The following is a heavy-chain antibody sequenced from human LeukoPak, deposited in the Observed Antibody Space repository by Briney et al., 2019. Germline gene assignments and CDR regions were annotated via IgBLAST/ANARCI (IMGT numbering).Heavy chain of an antibody. CDR2: IRSKAYGGTT. CDR3: TREVGWFGELLGNWFDP. CDR1: GFTFGDYA. V-gene: IGHV3-49*04. Sequence: PGGTLRLFCAASGFTFGDYAMSWVRQAPGKGLEGGGFIRSKAYGGTTEYAASVKGRFSISRDDSKSIAYLQMNSLKTEDTAVYYCTREVGWFGELLGNWFDPWGQGTLVTVSS. J-gene: IGHJ5*02. D-gene: IGHD3-10*01.